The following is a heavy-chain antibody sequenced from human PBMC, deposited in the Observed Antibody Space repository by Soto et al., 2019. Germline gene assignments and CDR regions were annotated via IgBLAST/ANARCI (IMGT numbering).Heavy chain of an antibody. CDR2: ISSSSSTI. CDR1: GFTFSSYS. Sequence: EVQLVESGGGLVQPGGSLRLSCAASGFTFSSYSMNWVRQAPGKGLEWVSYISSSSSTIYYADSVKGRFTISRDNAKNSLDLQMNSLRDEDTAVYYCASTSSSGWTRHGMDVWGQGTTVTVSS. D-gene: IGHD6-19*01. CDR3: ASTSSSGWTRHGMDV. J-gene: IGHJ6*02. V-gene: IGHV3-48*02.